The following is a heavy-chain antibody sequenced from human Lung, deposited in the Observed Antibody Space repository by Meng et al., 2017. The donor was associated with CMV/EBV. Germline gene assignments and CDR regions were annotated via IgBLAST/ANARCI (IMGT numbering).Heavy chain of an antibody. CDR3: ARAEADTGNFDY. CDR1: GGSISSYY. J-gene: IGHJ4*02. V-gene: IGHV4-4*07. D-gene: IGHD6-19*01. CDR2: IYTSGTT. Sequence: HAQLQDARPGLVKPSETLSLPCTVSGGSISSYYWSWIRQSAGKGLEWIGRIYTSGTTIYNPSLKSRLTLSLDTSKNQFSLKLTSVTAADTAVYYCARAEADTGNFDYWGQGTLVTVSS.